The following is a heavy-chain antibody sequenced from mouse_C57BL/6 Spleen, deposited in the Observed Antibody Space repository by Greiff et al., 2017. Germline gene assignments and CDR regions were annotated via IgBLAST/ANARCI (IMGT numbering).Heavy chain of an antibody. CDR2: IRKKANGYTT. CDR3: VKASNGAFWFAY. J-gene: IGHJ3*01. D-gene: IGHD4-1*01. Sequence: EVKLVESGGGLVQPGASLRLSCAASGFPFPDYYMSWVRPPPGKAPEWLALIRKKANGYTTEYTASVKGRFTISRDNSQNILYLQMNTRRAEDSATDHGVKASNGAFWFAYWGQGTLVTVSA. CDR1: GFPFPDYY. V-gene: IGHV7-4*01.